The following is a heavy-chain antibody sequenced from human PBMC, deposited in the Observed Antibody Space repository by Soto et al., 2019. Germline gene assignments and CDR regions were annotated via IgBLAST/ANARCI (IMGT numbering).Heavy chain of an antibody. CDR2: INRDGTMT. D-gene: IGHD2-15*01. Sequence: EVQLVESGGGLVQPGGSLRLSCVASGFTFSDSWMTWVRQVPGKGLEWVANINRDGTMTNYVDSMGGRFAISRDNPRSSVYLHRTNLRPEDTAIYHCVKESRSGGSWWGKGTLVTVSS. J-gene: IGHJ4*02. CDR1: GFTFSDSW. V-gene: IGHV3-7*01. CDR3: VKESRSGGSW.